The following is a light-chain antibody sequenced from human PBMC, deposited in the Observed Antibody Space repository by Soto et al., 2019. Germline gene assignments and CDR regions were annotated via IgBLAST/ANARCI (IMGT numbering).Light chain of an antibody. CDR1: QSLSSTY. V-gene: IGKV3-15*01. CDR2: GAS. Sequence: TRSKDPMTFSPGKSVDLGCRRIQSLSSTYLAWYQQKPGQAPRLLIYGASTRATGIPARFSGSGSGTEFTLALSSLQSEDFAVYYCQQYSNWPRSTFGQGTRLEIK. J-gene: IGKJ5*01. CDR3: QQYSNWPRST.